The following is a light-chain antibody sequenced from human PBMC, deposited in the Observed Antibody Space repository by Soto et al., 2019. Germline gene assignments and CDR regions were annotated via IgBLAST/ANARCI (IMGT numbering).Light chain of an antibody. CDR2: GVS. J-gene: IGKJ1*01. Sequence: EVVLTQSPGTLSLSPGERATLSCRASQSVSSSDLAWYQQKPGQAPRLLISGVSNRATGTPDRFSGSGSGTDFTLTISSLQPEDFATYYCKQSYSTPRAFGQGTKVDI. CDR1: QSVSSSD. CDR3: KQSYSTPRA. V-gene: IGKV3-20*01.